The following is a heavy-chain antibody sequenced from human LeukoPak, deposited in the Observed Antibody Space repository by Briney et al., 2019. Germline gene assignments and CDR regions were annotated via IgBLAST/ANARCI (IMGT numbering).Heavy chain of an antibody. CDR3: AKELDGSGSSNNPEFSSFDH. D-gene: IGHD3-10*01. V-gene: IGHV3-23*01. J-gene: IGHJ4*02. Sequence: GGSLRLSCAASGFTFDNYAMTWVRQAPGKGLEWVSAISRSGGSTFYADSVMGRFTISRDNSYNTLYLQMKSLRAGDTAVYFCAKELDGSGSSNNPEFSSFDHWGQGTLVTVSS. CDR1: GFTFDNYA. CDR2: ISRSGGST.